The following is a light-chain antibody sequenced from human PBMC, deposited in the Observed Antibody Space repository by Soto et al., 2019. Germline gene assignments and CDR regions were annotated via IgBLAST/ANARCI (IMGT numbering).Light chain of an antibody. J-gene: IGLJ2*01. CDR1: SSDVGGYNY. Sequence: QSALTQPASVSGSPGQSITISCTGTSSDVGGYNYVSWYQQHPGKAPKLMIYEVSTRPSGVSNRFSGSKSGNTASLTISGLQAEDEADYYCTSSTDSNTVVFGGGTKLTVL. V-gene: IGLV2-14*01. CDR3: TSSTDSNTVV. CDR2: EVS.